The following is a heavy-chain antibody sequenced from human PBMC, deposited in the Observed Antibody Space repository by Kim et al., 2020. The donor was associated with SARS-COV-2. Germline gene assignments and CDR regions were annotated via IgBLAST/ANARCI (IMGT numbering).Heavy chain of an antibody. D-gene: IGHD5-18*01. Sequence: YAGSVQGRFTISRENAENSLHLQMNNLRPGDTAVYYCARAVDTATDAFDIWGQGTMVTVSS. CDR3: ARAVDTATDAFDI. V-gene: IGHV3-13*01. J-gene: IGHJ3*02.